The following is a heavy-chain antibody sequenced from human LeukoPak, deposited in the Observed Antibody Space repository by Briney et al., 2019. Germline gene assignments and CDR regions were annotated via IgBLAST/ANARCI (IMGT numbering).Heavy chain of an antibody. Sequence: ASVKVSCKASGYTFTSYAMHWVRQAPGQRLEWMGWINAGNDNTKYSQKFQGRVTITRDTSASTAYMELSSLRSEDTAVYYCARDLGYCTGGTCYPNWFDPWGQGTLVTVAS. D-gene: IGHD2-15*01. CDR2: INAGNDNT. V-gene: IGHV1-3*01. CDR1: GYTFTSYA. J-gene: IGHJ5*02. CDR3: ARDLGYCTGGTCYPNWFDP.